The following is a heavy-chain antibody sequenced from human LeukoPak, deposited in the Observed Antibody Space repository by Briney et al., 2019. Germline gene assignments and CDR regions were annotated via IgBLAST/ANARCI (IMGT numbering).Heavy chain of an antibody. D-gene: IGHD6-13*01. Sequence: SETLSLTCSVSGGSISNYFWSWIRQPPGKGLECIGFIYYSETTNYNPSFKSRVTISVDTSKNQSSLKLSSVTAADTAVYYCASVAAAGKSGGRADYWGQGTLVTVSS. CDR2: IYYSETT. J-gene: IGHJ4*02. CDR1: GGSISNYF. CDR3: ASVAAAGKSGGRADY. V-gene: IGHV4-59*08.